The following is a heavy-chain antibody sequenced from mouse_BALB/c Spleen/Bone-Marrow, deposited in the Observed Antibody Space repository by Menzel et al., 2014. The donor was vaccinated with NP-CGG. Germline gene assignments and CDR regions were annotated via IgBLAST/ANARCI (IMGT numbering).Heavy chain of an antibody. J-gene: IGHJ2*01. V-gene: IGHV1-82*01. CDR3: ARDYYGSSFDY. Sequence: VQLQQSGPELVKPGASVKISCKASGYAFSSSWMNWVKQRPGQGLEWIGRIYPGDGDTNYNGMFKGKATLTADKSSSTAYMQFSSLTSVDSAVYFCARDYYGSSFDYWGQGTTLTVSS. D-gene: IGHD1-1*01. CDR2: IYPGDGDT. CDR1: GYAFSSSW.